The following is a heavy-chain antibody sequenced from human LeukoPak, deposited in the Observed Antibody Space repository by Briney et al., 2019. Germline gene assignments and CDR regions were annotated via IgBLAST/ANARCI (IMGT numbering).Heavy chain of an antibody. J-gene: IGHJ4*02. Sequence: ASVKVSCKASGYTFTGYYMHWVRQAPGQGLEWMGWINPNSGGTNYAQKFQGRVTMTRDTSISTAYMELSRLRSDDTAAYYCARDPGYYDSSGYYDYWGQGTLVTVSS. V-gene: IGHV1-2*02. CDR3: ARDPGYYDSSGYYDY. CDR2: INPNSGGT. D-gene: IGHD3-22*01. CDR1: GYTFTGYY.